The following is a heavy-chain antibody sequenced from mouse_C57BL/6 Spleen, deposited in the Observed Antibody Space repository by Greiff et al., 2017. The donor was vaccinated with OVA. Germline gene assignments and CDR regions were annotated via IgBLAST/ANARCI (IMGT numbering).Heavy chain of an antibody. CDR3: TRRGGHAMDY. Sequence: VQLQQSGAELVRPGASVTLSCKASGYTFTDYEMHWVKQTPVHGLEWIGAIDPETGGTAYNQKFKGKAILTADKSSSTAYMELRSLTSEDSAVYYCTRRGGHAMDYWGQGTSVTVSS. V-gene: IGHV1-15*01. CDR1: GYTFTDYE. J-gene: IGHJ4*01. CDR2: IDPETGGT.